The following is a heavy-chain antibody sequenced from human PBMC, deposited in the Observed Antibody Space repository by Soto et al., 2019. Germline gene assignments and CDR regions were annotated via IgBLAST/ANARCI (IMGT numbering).Heavy chain of an antibody. CDR2: ISSSSSYI. CDR1: GFTLSSYS. D-gene: IGHD2-2*01. V-gene: IGHV3-21*01. J-gene: IGHJ4*02. Sequence: GPLRLSCADSGFTLSSYSMNWVRQAPGKGLEWVSSISSSSSYIYYADSVKGRFTISRDNAKNSLYLQMNSLRAEDTAVYYRASSPYPFDYSCQGPLVTLSS. CDR3: ASSPYPFDY.